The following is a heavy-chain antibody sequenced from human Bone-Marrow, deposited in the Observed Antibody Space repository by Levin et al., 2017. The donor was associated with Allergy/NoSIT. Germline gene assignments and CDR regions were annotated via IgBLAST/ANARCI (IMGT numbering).Heavy chain of an antibody. CDR2: VNPNNYNT. V-gene: IGHV1-8*01. CDR1: GYTFTYYD. J-gene: IGHJ6*02. D-gene: IGHD6-19*01. Sequence: GGFLRLSCKAAGYTFTYYDINWVRQASGQGLEWMGWVNPNNYNTGYAQKFQGRITMTRNTSISTAYMELSSLTSEDTAVYYCARAPLWDSSGWSYYYYGMDVWGQGTTVTVSS. CDR3: ARAPLWDSSGWSYYYYGMDV.